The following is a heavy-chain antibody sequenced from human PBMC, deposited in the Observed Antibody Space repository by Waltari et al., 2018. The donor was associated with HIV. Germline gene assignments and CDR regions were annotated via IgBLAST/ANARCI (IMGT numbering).Heavy chain of an antibody. V-gene: IGHV1-2*02. CDR3: ARADYYGSGSQDY. CDR2: INPNSGGT. Sequence: QVQLVQSGAEVKKPGASVKVACQASGYTFTGYYMHWVRQAPGQGLEWMGWINPNSGGTNYAQKVQGRVTMTRDTSISTAHMELSRLRSDDTAVYYCARADYYGSGSQDYWGQGTLVTVSS. CDR1: GYTFTGYY. D-gene: IGHD3-10*01. J-gene: IGHJ4*02.